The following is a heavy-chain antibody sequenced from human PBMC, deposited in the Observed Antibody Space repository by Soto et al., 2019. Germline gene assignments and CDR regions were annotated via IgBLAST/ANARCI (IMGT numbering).Heavy chain of an antibody. V-gene: IGHV4-59*01. CDR2: IYYSGST. CDR3: ARVGGVAARTFDY. J-gene: IGHJ4*02. D-gene: IGHD6-6*01. Sequence: SETPSLTCIVSGGSINDFYWSWIRQPPGKGLEWIGYIYYSGSTDYNPSLKGRVTISVDTSKNQFSLELRSVTAADTAVYYCARVGGVAARTFDYWGQGTLVTVSS. CDR1: GGSINDFY.